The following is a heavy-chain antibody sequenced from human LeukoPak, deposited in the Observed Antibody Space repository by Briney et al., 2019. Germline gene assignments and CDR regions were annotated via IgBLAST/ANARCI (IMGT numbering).Heavy chain of an antibody. V-gene: IGHV1-8*01. CDR2: MNPNSGNT. CDR3: ARDAYSSGWYPHDYYYGMDV. J-gene: IGHJ6*02. D-gene: IGHD6-19*01. CDR1: GYTFTSYD. Sequence: ASVKVSCKASGYTFTSYDINWVRQATGQGLEWMGWMNPNSGNTGYAQKFQGRVTMTRNTSISTAYMELSSLRSEDTAVHYCARDAYSSGWYPHDYYYGMDVWGQGTTVTVSS.